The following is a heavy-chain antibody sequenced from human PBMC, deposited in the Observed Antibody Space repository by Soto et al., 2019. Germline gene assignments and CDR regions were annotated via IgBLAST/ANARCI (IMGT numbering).Heavy chain of an antibody. J-gene: IGHJ4*02. V-gene: IGHV3-74*01. CDR2: VDADGSGT. CDR3: AEAEGWKFET. D-gene: IGHD1-1*01. Sequence: GGSLRLSFAASGFSFSSYGMHWFRQAPGTGLVWVSRVDADGSGTTYAGSVKGRFSISRDNAKNTVSLQMNNLRAEDTAVYYCAEAEGWKFETWGLGVLLTISS. CDR1: GFSFSSYG.